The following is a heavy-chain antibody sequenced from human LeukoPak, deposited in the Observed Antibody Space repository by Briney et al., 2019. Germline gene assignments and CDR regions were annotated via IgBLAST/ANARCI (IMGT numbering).Heavy chain of an antibody. Sequence: GASVKVSCKASGGTFSSYTIIWVRQAPGQGLEWMGGIIPIFGTPNYAQKFQGRVTITADESTSTAYMELSSLRSEDTALYYCATVFTPINGYGSGSYSFLGSLDPWGQGTLVTVSS. CDR1: GGTFSSYT. V-gene: IGHV1-69*01. J-gene: IGHJ5*02. CDR3: ATVFTPINGYGSGSYSFLGSLDP. D-gene: IGHD3-10*01. CDR2: IIPIFGTP.